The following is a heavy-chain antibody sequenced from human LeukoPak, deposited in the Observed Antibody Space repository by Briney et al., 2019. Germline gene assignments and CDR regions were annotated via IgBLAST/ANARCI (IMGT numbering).Heavy chain of an antibody. V-gene: IGHV4-59*08. D-gene: IGHD2-15*01. Sequence: SETLSLTCTVSGGSFTSYYWSWIRQPPGKGLEWIGYISHSGSTNYNPSLKSRVTISVDTSKNQFSLKLSSVTAADTAVYYCARHGNSGRDFDYWGGGTLVTVSS. J-gene: IGHJ4*02. CDR1: GGSFTSYY. CDR3: ARHGNSGRDFDY. CDR2: ISHSGST.